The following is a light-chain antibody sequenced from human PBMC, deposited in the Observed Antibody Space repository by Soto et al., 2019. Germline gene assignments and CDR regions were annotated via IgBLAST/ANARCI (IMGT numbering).Light chain of an antibody. CDR2: GAS. J-gene: IGKJ5*01. V-gene: IGKV3-20*01. Sequence: EIVLTQSPGTLSLSPGERATLSFRASQSVSGSYLAWYQQKPGQAPRLLIYGASSRATGIPDRFSGSGSGTDFTLTISRLEPEDFAVYYCQQYGSSPSITFGQGTRLEIK. CDR1: QSVSGSY. CDR3: QQYGSSPSIT.